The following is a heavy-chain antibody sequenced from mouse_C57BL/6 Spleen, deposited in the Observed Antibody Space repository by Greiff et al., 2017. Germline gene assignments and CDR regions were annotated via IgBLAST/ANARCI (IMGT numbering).Heavy chain of an antibody. CDR1: GYTFTSYW. CDR2: IDPSDSYT. D-gene: IGHD1-1*01. Sequence: VQLQQPGAELVMPGASVKLSRKASGYTFTSYWMHWVKQRPGQGLEWIGEIDPSDSYTNYNQKFKGKSTLTVDKSSSTAYMQLSSLTSEDSAVYYCARGTTVVAAYYYAMDYWGQGTSVTVSS. V-gene: IGHV1-69*01. CDR3: ARGTTVVAAYYYAMDY. J-gene: IGHJ4*01.